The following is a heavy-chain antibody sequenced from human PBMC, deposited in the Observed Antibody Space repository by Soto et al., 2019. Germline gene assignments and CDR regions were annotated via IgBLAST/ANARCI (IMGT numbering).Heavy chain of an antibody. CDR2: TYYSGST. CDR3: ASIAVAGFNWFDP. V-gene: IGHV4-59*08. CDR1: GGSISSYY. J-gene: IGHJ5*02. Sequence: PSETLSLTCTVSGGSISSYYWSWIRQPPGKGLEWIGYTYYSGSTNYNPSLKSRVTISVDTSKSQFSLKLSSVTAADTAVYYCASIAVAGFNWFDPWGQGTLVTVSS. D-gene: IGHD6-19*01.